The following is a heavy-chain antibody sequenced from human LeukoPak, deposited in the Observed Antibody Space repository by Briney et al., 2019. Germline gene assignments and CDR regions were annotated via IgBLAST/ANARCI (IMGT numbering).Heavy chain of an antibody. V-gene: IGHV1-46*01. D-gene: IGHD3-10*01. J-gene: IGHJ4*02. CDR2: INPSGGST. Sequence: ASVKVSCKASGYTFTSYYMHWVRQAPGQGLEWMGIINPSGGSTSYAQKFQGRVTMTRDTSTSTAYMELRSLRSDDTAVYYCARAGIWFGELLTNDYWGQGTLVTVSS. CDR1: GYTFTSYY. CDR3: ARAGIWFGELLTNDY.